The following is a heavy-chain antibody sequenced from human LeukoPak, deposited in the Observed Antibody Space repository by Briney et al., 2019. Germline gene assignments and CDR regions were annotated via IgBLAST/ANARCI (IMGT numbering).Heavy chain of an antibody. CDR2: INPNSGGT. D-gene: IGHD3-10*01. Sequence: ASVKVSCKASGYTFTGYYMHWVRQAPGQGLEWMGWINPNSGGTNYAQKFQGRVTMTRDTSISTAYMELSRLSSDDTAVYYCARSRITMVRGVIITGNDAFDIWGQGTMVTVSS. CDR3: ARSRITMVRGVIITGNDAFDI. V-gene: IGHV1-2*02. J-gene: IGHJ3*02. CDR1: GYTFTGYY.